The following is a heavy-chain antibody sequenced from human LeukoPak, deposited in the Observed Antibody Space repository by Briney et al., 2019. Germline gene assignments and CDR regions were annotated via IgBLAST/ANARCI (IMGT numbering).Heavy chain of an antibody. Sequence: PGGSLRLSCAASGFTFSSYEMNWVGQAPGKGLEWVSCISSSGSTIYYADSVKGRFTISRDDAKNSLYLQMNSLRAEDTAVYYCAELGITMIGGVWGKGTTVTISS. V-gene: IGHV3-48*03. CDR3: AELGITMIGGV. J-gene: IGHJ6*04. CDR2: ISSSGSTI. D-gene: IGHD3-10*02. CDR1: GFTFSSYE.